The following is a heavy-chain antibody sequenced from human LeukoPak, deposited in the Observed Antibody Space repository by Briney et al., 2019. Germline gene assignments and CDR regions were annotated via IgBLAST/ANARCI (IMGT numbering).Heavy chain of an antibody. CDR2: ISYDGSNK. J-gene: IGHJ6*02. V-gene: IGHV3-30*04. CDR1: GFTFSSYA. Sequence: GGSLRLSCAASGFTFSSYAMHWVRQAPGKGLVWVTVISYDGSNKYYADSVKGRFTISRDNSKNTLYLQMNSLRAEDTAVYYCARDLGLTPGYGMDVWGQGTTVTVSS. CDR3: ARDLGLTPGYGMDV.